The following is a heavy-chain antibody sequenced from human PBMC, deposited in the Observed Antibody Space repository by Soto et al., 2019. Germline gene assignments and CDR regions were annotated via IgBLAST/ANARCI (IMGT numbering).Heavy chain of an antibody. D-gene: IGHD3-22*01. Sequence: SVKVSCKASGGTFSNSAVIWVRQAPGQGLEWMGGIIPIFGTVNYAQNFQGRVTITADESTSTAFMELSSLRSDDTAVYFCARDFSPAEYFETSGYPYWGQGTLVTVSS. J-gene: IGHJ4*02. CDR1: GGTFSNSA. CDR3: ARDFSPAEYFETSGYPY. V-gene: IGHV1-69*13. CDR2: IIPIFGTV.